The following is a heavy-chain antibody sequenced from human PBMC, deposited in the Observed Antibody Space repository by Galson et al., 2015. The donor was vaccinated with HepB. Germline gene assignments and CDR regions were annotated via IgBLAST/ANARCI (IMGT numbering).Heavy chain of an antibody. CDR3: AREPNSDKAIVVVVAATTDAFDI. CDR2: ISYDGSNK. Sequence: SLRLSCAASGFTFSSYAMHWVRQAPGKGLEGVAVISYDGSNKYYADSVKGRFTISRDNSKNTLYLQMNSLRAEDTAVYYCAREPNSDKAIVVVVAATTDAFDIWGQGTMVTVSS. D-gene: IGHD2-15*01. CDR1: GFTFSSYA. J-gene: IGHJ3*02. V-gene: IGHV3-30-3*01.